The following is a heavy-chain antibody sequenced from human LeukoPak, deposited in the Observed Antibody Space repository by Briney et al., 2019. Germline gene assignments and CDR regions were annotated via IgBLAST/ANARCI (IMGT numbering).Heavy chain of an antibody. J-gene: IGHJ4*02. V-gene: IGHV4-34*01. CDR3: ASMFLLNSGSYHY. CDR1: GGSLSGYY. D-gene: IGHD1-26*01. Sequence: SGTLSLTCGVYGGSLSGYYWSWIRQPPGKGLEWIAEINYSGSTTYNPSLKSRVTISVDKSKNQFSLKLSSVTAADTAVYYCASMFLLNSGSYHYWGQGTLVTVSS. CDR2: INYSGST.